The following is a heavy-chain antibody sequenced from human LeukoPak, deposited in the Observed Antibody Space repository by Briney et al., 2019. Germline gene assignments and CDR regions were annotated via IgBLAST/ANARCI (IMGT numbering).Heavy chain of an antibody. CDR1: GYTFTGYY. Sequence: ASVKVSCKASGYTFTGYYMHWVRQAPGKGLEWMGGFDPEDGETIYAQKFQGRVTMTEDTSTDTAYMELSSLRSEDTAVYYCATGRVVIQFYDAFDIWGQGTMVTVSS. V-gene: IGHV1-24*01. J-gene: IGHJ3*02. CDR3: ATGRVVIQFYDAFDI. CDR2: FDPEDGET. D-gene: IGHD3-22*01.